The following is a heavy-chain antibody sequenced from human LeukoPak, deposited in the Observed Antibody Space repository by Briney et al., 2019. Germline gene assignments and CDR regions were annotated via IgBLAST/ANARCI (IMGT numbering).Heavy chain of an antibody. CDR2: IIPIFGTA. CDR1: GGTFSGYA. CDR3: ERDWAAAAGTH. V-gene: IGHV1-69*13. D-gene: IGHD6-13*01. Sequence: ASVKVSCTASGGTFSGYAISWVRQAPGQGLEWMGGIIPIFGTANYAQNFHGRVTITADESTSTAYMELSSLRSEDTAVYYCERDWAAAAGTHWGQGTLVTVSS. J-gene: IGHJ4*02.